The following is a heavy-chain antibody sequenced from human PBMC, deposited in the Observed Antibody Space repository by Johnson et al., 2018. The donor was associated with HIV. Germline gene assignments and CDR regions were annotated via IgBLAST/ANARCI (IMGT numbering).Heavy chain of an antibody. CDR2: ISWDGGST. Sequence: VHLVESGGGVVQPGRSLRLSCAASGFTFSSYTMHWVRQAPGKGLEWVSLISWDGGSTYYADSVKGRFTISRDNSKNSLYLQMNSLRTEDTALYYCAKDMGSDSGWYPLEAFDIWGQGTMVTVSS. CDR1: GFTFSSYT. V-gene: IGHV3-43*01. D-gene: IGHD6-19*01. CDR3: AKDMGSDSGWYPLEAFDI. J-gene: IGHJ3*02.